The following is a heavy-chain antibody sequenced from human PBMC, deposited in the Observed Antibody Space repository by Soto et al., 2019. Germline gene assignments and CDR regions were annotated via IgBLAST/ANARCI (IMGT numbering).Heavy chain of an antibody. Sequence: EVQLVESGGGLVQPGGSLRLSCAASGFTFSYNSMNWVRQAPGKGLEWVSYINSGSSSIYYADSVKGRFTISRDNDKNSLYLQMNSRSDEDTAVYFCARGRAGYSGNRDYWGQGTLVTVSS. D-gene: IGHD5-12*01. J-gene: IGHJ4*02. CDR2: INSGSSSI. CDR3: ARGRAGYSGNRDY. V-gene: IGHV3-48*02. CDR1: GFTFSYNS.